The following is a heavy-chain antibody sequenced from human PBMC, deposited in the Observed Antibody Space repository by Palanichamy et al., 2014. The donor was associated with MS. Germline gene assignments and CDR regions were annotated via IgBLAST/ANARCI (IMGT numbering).Heavy chain of an antibody. J-gene: IGHJ6*02. V-gene: IGHV3-13*01. CDR2: IGTGGDT. CDR3: ARVYADYGAYGMDV. Sequence: EVRLVESGGGLVQPGGSLRLSCAASGFIFSSYDMHWVRQATGKGLEWVSSIGTGGDTYYPDSVKGRFTISRENVKNSLYLQMTSLRAGDTAVYYCARVYADYGAYGMDVWGHGTTVTVSS. CDR1: GFIFSSYD. D-gene: IGHD4-17*01.